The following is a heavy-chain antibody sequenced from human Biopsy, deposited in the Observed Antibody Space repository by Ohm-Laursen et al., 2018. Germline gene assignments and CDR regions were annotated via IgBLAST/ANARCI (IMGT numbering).Heavy chain of an antibody. J-gene: IGHJ1*01. CDR2: ISHTGYT. V-gene: IGHV4-59*11. D-gene: IGHD4-23*01. CDR3: ARGSNEYGGLYFPH. Sequence: GTLSLTCTVSGDSISSHYWTWIRQPPGKGLEWIGHISHTGYTSYKSSLKSRVTISLDTSRKHFSLRLTSLAAADTAVYYCARGSNEYGGLYFPHWGQGTLVTVSS. CDR1: GDSISSHY.